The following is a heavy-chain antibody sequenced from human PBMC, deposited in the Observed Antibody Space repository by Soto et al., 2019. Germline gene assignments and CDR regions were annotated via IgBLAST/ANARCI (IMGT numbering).Heavy chain of an antibody. V-gene: IGHV3-64*04. D-gene: IGHD4-17*01. J-gene: IGHJ4*02. Sequence: GGSLRLSCSGSGFTFSNYGMHWVRQAPGKGLEFVSAIIANGGTTYYADSVRGRFTISRDNSKNTLYLQMNSLRAEDTAVYYCARDPMTTVTIYFDYWGQGTLVTVSS. CDR3: ARDPMTTVTIYFDY. CDR1: GFTFSNYG. CDR2: IIANGGTT.